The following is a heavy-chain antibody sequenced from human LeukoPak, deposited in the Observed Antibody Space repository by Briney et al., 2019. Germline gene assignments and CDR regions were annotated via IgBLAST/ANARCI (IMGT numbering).Heavy chain of an antibody. CDR1: GFTFSSFA. J-gene: IGHJ4*02. D-gene: IGHD3-3*01. CDR3: ARDRPTGASRVFLVL. CDR2: MSSGGTYI. V-gene: IGHV3-21*01. Sequence: GGSLRLSCAASGFTFSSFAMTWVRQAPGKGLEWVSSMSSGGTYIYYPDSVRGRFTISRDNAKNSLYLLMNNLRAEDTGVYYCARDRPTGASRVFLVLWGQGTLVTVSS.